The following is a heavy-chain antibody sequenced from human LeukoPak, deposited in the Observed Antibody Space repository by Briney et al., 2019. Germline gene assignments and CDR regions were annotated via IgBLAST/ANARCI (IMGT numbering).Heavy chain of an antibody. CDR3: ARIEAVTRGYNHAYYFDY. D-gene: IGHD5-18*01. Sequence: SETLSLTCTVSGGSISSYYWSWIRQPPGKGLEWIGNIYHNGNTYYNPSLKSRVTISVDTSKKQFSLKLRTATAADTAVYYCARIEAVTRGYNHAYYFDYWGRGTLVTVSS. CDR2: IYHNGNT. J-gene: IGHJ4*02. V-gene: IGHV4-59*08. CDR1: GGSISSYY.